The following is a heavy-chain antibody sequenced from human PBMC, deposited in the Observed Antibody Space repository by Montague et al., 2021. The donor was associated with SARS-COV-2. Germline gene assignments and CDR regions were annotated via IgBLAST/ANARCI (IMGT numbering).Heavy chain of an antibody. V-gene: IGHV4-34*01. CDR3: ARVWYYGPGTSLGMDV. J-gene: IGHJ6*02. CDR2: INHSGRA. CDR1: GGSFSGHY. Sequence: SETLSLTCAVYGGSFSGHYWSWIRQPPGKGLEWIGEINHSGRANYNPSLKSRVTISVDTSKNQFSLKLSSVTAADTAVYYCARVWYYGPGTSLGMDVGGQGTTVTVPS. D-gene: IGHD3-10*01.